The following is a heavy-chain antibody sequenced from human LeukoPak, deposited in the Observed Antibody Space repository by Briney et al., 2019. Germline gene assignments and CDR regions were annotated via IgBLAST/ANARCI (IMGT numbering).Heavy chain of an antibody. J-gene: IGHJ4*02. Sequence: EASVKVSCKASGYTFTGYYMHWVRQAPGQGLEWMGWINPNSGGTNYAQKFQGTLTLTRDMSTSTVYMELSSLRSEDTAVYYCARSITIFGVATLGYWGQGTLVTVSS. V-gene: IGHV1-2*02. CDR2: INPNSGGT. CDR3: ARSITIFGVATLGY. CDR1: GYTFTGYY. D-gene: IGHD3-3*01.